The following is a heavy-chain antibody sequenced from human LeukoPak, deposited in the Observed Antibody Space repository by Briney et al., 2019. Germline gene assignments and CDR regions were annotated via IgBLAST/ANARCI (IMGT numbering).Heavy chain of an antibody. CDR2: ISHSGANT. J-gene: IGHJ4*02. CDR3: AKDIEASI. D-gene: IGHD2-15*01. Sequence: ETLSLTCTVSGGSISSSSYYWGWIRQAPGKGLEWVSLISHSGANTFYADSVKGRFSVSRDNSKNTMYLQMNSLRAEDTAVYYCAKDIEASIWGQGTLVAVSS. V-gene: IGHV3-23*01. CDR1: GGSISSSSYY.